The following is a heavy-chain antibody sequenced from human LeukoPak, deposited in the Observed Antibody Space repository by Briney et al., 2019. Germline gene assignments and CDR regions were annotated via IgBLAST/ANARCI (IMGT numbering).Heavy chain of an antibody. J-gene: IGHJ4*02. CDR3: ARHCSGGSCNSNFDY. D-gene: IGHD2-15*01. V-gene: IGHV4-59*08. Sequence: SETLSLTCTVSGGSISSYYWSWIRQPPGKGLEWIGYIYYSGSTNYNPSLRSRVTMSIDTSKNHFSLKLSSVTAADTAVYFCARHCSGGSCNSNFDYWGQGTLVTVSS. CDR1: GGSISSYY. CDR2: IYYSGST.